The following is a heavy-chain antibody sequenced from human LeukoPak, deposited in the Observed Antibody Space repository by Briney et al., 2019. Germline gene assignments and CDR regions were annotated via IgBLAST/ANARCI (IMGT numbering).Heavy chain of an antibody. Sequence: GTSLRLSCAASGFTFSVYGMHWVRQGPGKGLEWVALISHDGGNKNYTDSVKGRFTISRDNSKNTVYLQMNSLRPEDTAVYYCASGMDTAMVRGVDYWGQGTLVTVSS. CDR3: ASGMDTAMVRGVDY. V-gene: IGHV3-30*03. D-gene: IGHD5-18*01. CDR1: GFTFSVYG. CDR2: ISHDGGNK. J-gene: IGHJ4*02.